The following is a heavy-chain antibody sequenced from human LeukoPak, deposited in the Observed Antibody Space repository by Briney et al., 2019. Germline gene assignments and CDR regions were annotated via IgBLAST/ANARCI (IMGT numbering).Heavy chain of an antibody. CDR3: ASSPTSAGYCSGGSCYYDY. V-gene: IGHV1-18*01. J-gene: IGHJ4*02. CDR2: ISAYNGNT. D-gene: IGHD2-15*01. Sequence: ASVKVSCKASGYTFTSYGISWVRQAPGQGLEWMGWISAYNGNTNYAQKLQGRVTMTTDTSTSTAYMELRSLRSDDTAVYYCASSPTSAGYCSGGSCYYDYWGQGTPVTVSS. CDR1: GYTFTSYG.